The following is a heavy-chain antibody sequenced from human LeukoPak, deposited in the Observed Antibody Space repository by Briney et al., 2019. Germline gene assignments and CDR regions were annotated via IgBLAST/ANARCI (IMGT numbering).Heavy chain of an antibody. CDR3: TKELHVAVAVADYYYFYMDV. J-gene: IGHJ6*03. V-gene: IGHV3-23*01. D-gene: IGHD6-19*01. Sequence: GGSLRLSCAASGFAFSSFAMGWVRQSPGKGLEWLSTINGGGDTTFYADSVKGRFTISRDNSKNTLYLHMDSLRPDDTGIYYSTKELHVAVAVADYYYFYMDVWGRGTAVTVSS. CDR1: GFAFSSFA. CDR2: INGGGDTT.